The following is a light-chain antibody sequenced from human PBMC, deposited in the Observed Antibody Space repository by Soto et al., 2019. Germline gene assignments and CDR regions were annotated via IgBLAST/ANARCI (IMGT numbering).Light chain of an antibody. J-gene: IGKJ1*01. Sequence: EVVLTQSPGTLSLSPGERATLSCRASQNIRGNELAWYQQKPGQAPRLLIYRGSSRATGIQDSFSGRGSGTDFALTISSLEPEDFAVYYCQDYGTSAPWTFGQETNVEIK. CDR1: QNIRGNE. CDR3: QDYGTSAPWT. CDR2: RGS. V-gene: IGKV3-20*01.